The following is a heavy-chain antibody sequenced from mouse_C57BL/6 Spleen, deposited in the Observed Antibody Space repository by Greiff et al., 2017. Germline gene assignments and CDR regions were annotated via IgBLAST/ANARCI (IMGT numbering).Heavy chain of an antibody. D-gene: IGHD2-3*01. J-gene: IGHJ2*01. V-gene: IGHV5-4*01. Sequence: VQLKESGGGLVKPGGSLKLSCAASGFTFSSYAMSWVRQTPEKRLEWVATISDGGSYTYYPDNVKGRFTISRDNAKNNLYLQMSHLKSEDTAMYYCARDIDGYYDYWGQGTTLTVSS. CDR2: ISDGGSYT. CDR3: ARDIDGYYDY. CDR1: GFTFSSYA.